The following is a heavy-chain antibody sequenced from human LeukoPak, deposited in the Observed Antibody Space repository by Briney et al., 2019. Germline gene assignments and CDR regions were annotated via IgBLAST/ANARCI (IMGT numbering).Heavy chain of an antibody. V-gene: IGHV4-39*01. D-gene: IGHD6-19*01. CDR3: ARCSSVDGVDY. J-gene: IGHJ4*02. CDR1: GGSISSSSYY. Sequence: PSETLSLTCTVSGGSISSSSYYWGWIRQPPGKGLEWIGSIYYSGSTYYNPSLKSRVTISVDTSKNQFSLKLSSVTAADTAVYYCARCSSVDGVDYRGQGTLVTVSS. CDR2: IYYSGST.